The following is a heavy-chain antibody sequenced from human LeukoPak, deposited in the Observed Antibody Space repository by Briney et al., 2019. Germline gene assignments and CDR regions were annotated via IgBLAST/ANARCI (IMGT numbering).Heavy chain of an antibody. V-gene: IGHV4-34*01. J-gene: IGHJ3*02. CDR2: INHSGST. D-gene: IGHD1-1*01. CDR3: ARKLDTFDI. CDR1: GGSFSGYY. Sequence: SETLSLTCAVYGGSFSGYYWSWIRQPPGKGLEWIGEINHSGSTNYNPSLKSRVTISVDTSKNQFSLKLSSVTAADTAVYYCARKLDTFDIWGQGTMVTVSS.